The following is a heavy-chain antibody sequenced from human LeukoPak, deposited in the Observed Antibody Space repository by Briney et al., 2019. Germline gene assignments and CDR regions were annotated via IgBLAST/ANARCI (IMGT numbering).Heavy chain of an antibody. J-gene: IGHJ5*02. CDR1: GFSFGSYC. V-gene: IGHV3-7*01. CDR3: ARDTTTYCSSTSCYRKVSWFDP. D-gene: IGHD2-2*01. Sequence: GGSLRLSCAASGFSFGSYCMTWVRQAPGKGLEWVANIKQDGSEKYYVDSVKGRFTISRDNAKNSLYLQMNSLRAEDTAVYYCARDTTTYCSSTSCYRKVSWFDPWGQGTLVTVSS. CDR2: IKQDGSEK.